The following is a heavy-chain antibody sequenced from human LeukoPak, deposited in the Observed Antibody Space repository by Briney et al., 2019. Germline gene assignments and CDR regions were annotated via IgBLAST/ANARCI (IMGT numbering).Heavy chain of an antibody. CDR2: ISRRDDYT. Sequence: GGSLRLSCAASGFAFSSYAMSWVRQPPGKGLEWVSVISRRDDYTYYADSVKGRFTISRDNSKNTLYLQMNTLRAEDTAVYYCANDYRSGSFHDFWGQGTTVTVSS. J-gene: IGHJ4*02. CDR1: GFAFSSYA. D-gene: IGHD3-10*01. CDR3: ANDYRSGSFHDF. V-gene: IGHV3-23*01.